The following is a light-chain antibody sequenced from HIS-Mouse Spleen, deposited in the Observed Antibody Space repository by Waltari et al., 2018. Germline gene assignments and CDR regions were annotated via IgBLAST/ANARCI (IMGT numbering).Light chain of an antibody. CDR2: EGS. CDR3: CSYAGSSTWV. V-gene: IGLV2-23*01. CDR1: SSAVGSYTL. J-gene: IGLJ3*02. Sequence: QSALTQPASVSGSPGQSITLSCTGTSSAVGSYTLVPWYQQHPGKAPKLMIYEGSKRPSGVSNRFSGSKSGNTASLTISGLQAEDEADYYCCSYAGSSTWVFGGGTKLTVL.